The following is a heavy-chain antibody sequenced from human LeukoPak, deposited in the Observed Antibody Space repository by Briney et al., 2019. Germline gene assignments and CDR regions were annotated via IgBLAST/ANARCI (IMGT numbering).Heavy chain of an antibody. D-gene: IGHD1-1*01. Sequence: GGSLRLSCAASGFTVSSNYMSWVRQAPGKGLEWVSVIYSGGSTYYADSVKGRFTISRDNSKNTLYLQMNSLRAEDTAVYYCARVEAATTNPRFDFWGQGTQVTVSS. CDR1: GFTVSSNY. CDR2: IYSGGST. J-gene: IGHJ4*02. CDR3: ARVEAATTNPRFDF. V-gene: IGHV3-66*01.